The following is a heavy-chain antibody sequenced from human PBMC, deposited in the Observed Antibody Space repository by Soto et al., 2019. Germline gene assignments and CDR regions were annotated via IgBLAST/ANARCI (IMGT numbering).Heavy chain of an antibody. CDR2: IYTSGST. J-gene: IGHJ4*02. CDR3: ERASYDFWSGYSIFDY. D-gene: IGHD3-3*01. CDR1: GGSISSYY. V-gene: IGHV4-4*07. Sequence: PSETLSLTCTVSGGSISSYYWSWIRQPAGKGLEWIGRIYTSGSTNYNPSLKSRVTMSVDTSKNQFSLKLSSVTAADTAVYYCERASYDFWSGYSIFDYWGQGTLVTVSS.